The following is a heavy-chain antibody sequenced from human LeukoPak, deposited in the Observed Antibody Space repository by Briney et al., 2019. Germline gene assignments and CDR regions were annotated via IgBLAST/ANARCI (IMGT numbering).Heavy chain of an antibody. CDR1: GFTVSSNY. CDR3: ARDKGSYDSDF. Sequence: GGSLRLSCAASGFTVSSNYMSWVRQAPGKGLEWVSIIYSGGATYYADSVKGRFTISRDNSKNTLYLQMNSLRTEDTAVYYCARDKGSYDSDFWGQGTLVTVSS. J-gene: IGHJ4*02. V-gene: IGHV3-66*02. D-gene: IGHD5-18*01. CDR2: IYSGGAT.